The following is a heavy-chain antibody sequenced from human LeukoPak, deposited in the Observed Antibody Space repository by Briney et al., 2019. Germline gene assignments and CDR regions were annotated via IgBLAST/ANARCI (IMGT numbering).Heavy chain of an antibody. CDR3: ARTTGYSSGWFDY. CDR1: GYTFTGYY. V-gene: IGHV1-69*13. CDR2: IIPIFGTA. D-gene: IGHD6-19*01. Sequence: SVKVSCKASGYTFTGYYMHWVRQAPGQGLEWMGGIIPIFGTANYAQKFQGRVTITADESTSTAYMELSSLRSEDTAVYYCARTTGYSSGWFDYWGQGTLVTVSS. J-gene: IGHJ4*02.